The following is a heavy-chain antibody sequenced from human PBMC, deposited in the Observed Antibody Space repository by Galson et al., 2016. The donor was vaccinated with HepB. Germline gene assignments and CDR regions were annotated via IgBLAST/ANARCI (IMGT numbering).Heavy chain of an antibody. D-gene: IGHD2/OR15-2a*01. CDR3: AKDLYGSDTYYFDS. CDR2: ISYDERKE. Sequence: SLRLSCAASGFTFSSYGMHWVRQAPGKGLEWVAVISYDERKEYCADSVKGRFTISRDSSKNAVYLQMNSLRTEDTAVYYCAKDLYGSDTYYFDSWGQGILVTVSS. V-gene: IGHV3-30*18. J-gene: IGHJ4*02. CDR1: GFTFSSYG.